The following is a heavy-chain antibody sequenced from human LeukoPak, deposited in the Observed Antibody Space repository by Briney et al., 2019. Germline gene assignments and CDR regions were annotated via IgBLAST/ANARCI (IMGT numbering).Heavy chain of an antibody. CDR1: GGSISSSSYY. Sequence: SETLSLTCTVSGGSISSSSYYWGWIRQPPGKGLEWIGSIYYSGSTYYNPSLKSRVTISVDTSKNQFSLKLSSVTAADTAVYYCARDKGYSGYDWRPPFDYWGQGTLVTVSS. CDR3: ARDKGYSGYDWRPPFDY. V-gene: IGHV4-39*07. D-gene: IGHD5-12*01. J-gene: IGHJ4*02. CDR2: IYYSGST.